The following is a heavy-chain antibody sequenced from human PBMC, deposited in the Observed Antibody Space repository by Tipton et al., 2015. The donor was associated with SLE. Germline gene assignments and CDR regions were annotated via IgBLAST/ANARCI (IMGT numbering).Heavy chain of an antibody. CDR2: IYYSGST. D-gene: IGHD6-19*01. J-gene: IGHJ4*02. CDR1: GGSISSYY. V-gene: IGHV4-59*01. CDR3: ARVGGGYSSGWYDY. Sequence: LRLSCTVSGGSISSYYWSWIRQPPGKGLEWIGYIYYSGSTNYNPSLKSRVTISVDTSKNQFSLKLSSVTAADTAVYYCARVGGGYSSGWYDYWGQGTLVTVSS.